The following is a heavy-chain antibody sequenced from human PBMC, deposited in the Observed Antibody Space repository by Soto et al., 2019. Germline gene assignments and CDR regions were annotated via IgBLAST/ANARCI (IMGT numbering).Heavy chain of an antibody. CDR2: ISSSTSYV. CDR3: ARDPSEGRVGCWFES. J-gene: IGHJ5*01. V-gene: IGHV3-21*06. CDR1: GFTFSRYG. D-gene: IGHD2-2*01. Sequence: GGSLRLSCAASGFTFSRYGMNWLRQAPGKGLKWVASISSSTSYVYYADSVKGRFSTSRDNAKNILYLEMYALRTEDTAVYYCARDPSEGRVGCWFESWGQGTLVTVSS.